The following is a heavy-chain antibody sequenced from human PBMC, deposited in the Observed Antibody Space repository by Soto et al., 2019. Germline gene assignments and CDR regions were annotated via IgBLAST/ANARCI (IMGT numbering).Heavy chain of an antibody. V-gene: IGHV1-46*01. J-gene: IGHJ4*02. Sequence: QVQLVQSGAEVKKPGASVKVSCKASGYTFTSYYMHWVRQAPGQGPEWMGIINPSGGSTSYAQKFQGRVTMTRDTSTSTVYMELSSLRSEDTAVYYCASKGVDYYGSGSYERWGQGTLVTVSS. CDR2: INPSGGST. D-gene: IGHD3-10*01. CDR3: ASKGVDYYGSGSYER. CDR1: GYTFTSYY.